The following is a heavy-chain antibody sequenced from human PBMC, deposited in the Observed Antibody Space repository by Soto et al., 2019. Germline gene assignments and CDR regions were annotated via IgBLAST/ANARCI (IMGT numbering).Heavy chain of an antibody. Sequence: QVQLVESGGGVVQPGGSLRLSCAASASIFKGHGMHWVRQAPGKGLEWVAIIRYDGSDEHYGDSVKGRFTISRDNSKNMLYLQMNSLRAEDTAVYYCARDGVGATTFFGFLDYWGQGTLVTVCS. J-gene: IGHJ4*02. V-gene: IGHV3-33*08. CDR1: ASIFKGHG. D-gene: IGHD1-26*01. CDR2: IRYDGSDE. CDR3: ARDGVGATTFFGFLDY.